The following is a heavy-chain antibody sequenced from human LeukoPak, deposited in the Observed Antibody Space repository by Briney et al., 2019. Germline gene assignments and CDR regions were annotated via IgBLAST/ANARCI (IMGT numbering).Heavy chain of an antibody. CDR3: ARALVLLWFVSSYYFDY. D-gene: IGHD3-10*01. Sequence: KPSETLSLTCAVYGGSFSGYYWSWIRQPPGKGLEWIGEINHSGSTNYNPSLKSRVTISVDTSKNQFSLKLSSVTAADTAVYYCARALVLLWFVSSYYFDYWGQGTLVTVCS. V-gene: IGHV4-34*01. CDR1: GGSFSGYY. J-gene: IGHJ4*02. CDR2: INHSGST.